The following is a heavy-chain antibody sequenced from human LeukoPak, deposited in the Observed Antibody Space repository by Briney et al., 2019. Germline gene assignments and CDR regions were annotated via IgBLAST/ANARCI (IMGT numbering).Heavy chain of an antibody. CDR1: GGTFSSYA. Sequence: SVKVSCKASGGTFSSYAISWVRQASGQGLEWMGRIIPIFGIANYAQKFQGRVTITADKSTSTAYMELSSLRSEDTAVYYCARDQLGDGYSGYDGMDVWGQGTTVTVSS. CDR3: ARDQLGDGYSGYDGMDV. D-gene: IGHD5-12*01. J-gene: IGHJ6*02. V-gene: IGHV1-69*04. CDR2: IIPIFGIA.